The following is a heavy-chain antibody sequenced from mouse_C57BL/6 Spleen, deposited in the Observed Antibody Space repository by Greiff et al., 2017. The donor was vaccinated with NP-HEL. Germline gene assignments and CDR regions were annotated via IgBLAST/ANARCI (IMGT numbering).Heavy chain of an antibody. CDR1: GYTFTSYW. D-gene: IGHD4-1*02. V-gene: IGHV1-64*01. Sequence: VQLQQPGAELVKPGASVKLSCKASGYTFTSYWMHWVKQRPGQGLEWIGMIHPNSGSTNYNEKFKSKATLTVDKSSSTAYMQLSSLTSEDSAVYYCAPNWESPSVAYWGQGTLVTVSA. J-gene: IGHJ3*01. CDR3: APNWESPSVAY. CDR2: IHPNSGST.